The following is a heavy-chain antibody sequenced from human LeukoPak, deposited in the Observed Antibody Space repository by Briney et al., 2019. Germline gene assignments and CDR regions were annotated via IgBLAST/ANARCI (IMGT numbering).Heavy chain of an antibody. CDR1: GYTFTGYY. D-gene: IGHD3-9*01. CDR3: ARGGAYYDILTGYYPPTSDYYFDY. Sequence: ASVKVSCKASGYTFTGYYMHWVRQAPGQGLEWMGWINPNSGGTNYAQKFQGRVTMTRDTSISTAYMELSRLRSDDTAVYYCARGGAYYDILTGYYPPTSDYYFDYWGQGTLVTVSS. J-gene: IGHJ4*02. V-gene: IGHV1-2*02. CDR2: INPNSGGT.